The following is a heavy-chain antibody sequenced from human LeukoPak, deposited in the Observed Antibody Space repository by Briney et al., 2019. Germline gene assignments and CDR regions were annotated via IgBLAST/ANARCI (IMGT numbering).Heavy chain of an antibody. CDR3: ARARIAVSYFDY. Sequence: SETLSLTCTVSGDSISTYYWSWIRQPPGKGLEWIGYVYYTGSTNHNPSLRSRVTISVDTSNNQFSLKMRSVTAADTAVCYCARARIAVSYFDYWAREPLSPSPQ. V-gene: IGHV4-59*01. CDR1: GDSISTYY. CDR2: VYYTGST. D-gene: IGHD6-6*01. J-gene: IGHJ4*02.